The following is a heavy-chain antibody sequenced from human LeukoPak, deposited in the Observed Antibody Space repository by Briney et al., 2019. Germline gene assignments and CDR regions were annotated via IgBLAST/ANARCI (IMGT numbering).Heavy chain of an antibody. Sequence: GGSLRLSCAASGFTFSSYSINWVRQAPGKGLEWVSSISSSSSYIYYADSVKGRFTISRDNAKNSLYLQMNSLRAEDTAVYYCARSYSSGWYPGYWGQGTLVTVSS. CDR2: ISSSSSYI. CDR1: GFTFSSYS. D-gene: IGHD6-19*01. CDR3: ARSYSSGWYPGY. V-gene: IGHV3-21*01. J-gene: IGHJ4*02.